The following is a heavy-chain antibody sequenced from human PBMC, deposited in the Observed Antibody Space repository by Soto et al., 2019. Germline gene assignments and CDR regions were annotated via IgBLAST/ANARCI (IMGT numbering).Heavy chain of an antibody. Sequence: ASVKVSCKASGYTFTSYGISWVRQAPGQGLEWMGWISAYNGNTNFAQKLQGRVTMTTDTSTSTAYMELRSRRSDDTAVYYWAGATGVQYCSSTSCYAVPLDPWGQGTLVTVCS. J-gene: IGHJ5*02. CDR2: ISAYNGNT. CDR1: GYTFTSYG. D-gene: IGHD2-2*01. CDR3: AGATGVQYCSSTSCYAVPLDP. V-gene: IGHV1-18*01.